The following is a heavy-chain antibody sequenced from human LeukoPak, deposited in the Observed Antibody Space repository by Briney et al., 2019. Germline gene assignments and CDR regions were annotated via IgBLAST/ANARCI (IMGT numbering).Heavy chain of an antibody. CDR1: GGSISSYY. CDR2: IYYSGST. J-gene: IGHJ6*03. Sequence: SETLSLTCTVSGGSISSYYWSWIRQPPGKGLEWIGYIYYSGSTNYNPSLKSRVTISVDTSKNQFSLKLSSVTAADTAVYYCARDRDYVWGSLYYYYYMDVWGKGTTVTVSS. V-gene: IGHV4-59*12. D-gene: IGHD3-16*01. CDR3: ARDRDYVWGSLYYYYYMDV.